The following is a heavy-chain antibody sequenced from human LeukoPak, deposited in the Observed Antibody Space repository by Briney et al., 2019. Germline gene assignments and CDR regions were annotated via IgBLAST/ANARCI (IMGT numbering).Heavy chain of an antibody. Sequence: ASVTVSCKAAGYIFTKYVVHWVRQAPGQRPEWMGWIKAGNGDTKYSQNFQDRLTITRDTSASTVYMELSSLTSEDTALYYCARDDCGDTCYPGGYWGQGTLVTVSS. CDR1: GYIFTKYV. CDR3: ARDDCGDTCYPGGY. V-gene: IGHV1-3*01. CDR2: IKAGNGDT. J-gene: IGHJ4*02. D-gene: IGHD2-21*01.